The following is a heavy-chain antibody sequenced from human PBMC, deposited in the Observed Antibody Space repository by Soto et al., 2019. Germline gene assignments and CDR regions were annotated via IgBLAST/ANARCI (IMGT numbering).Heavy chain of an antibody. D-gene: IGHD6-6*01. CDR3: AREFSNSPEAFDS. CDR2: IYYTGST. V-gene: IGHV4-61*01. CDR1: GGSVNSDNFY. Sequence: SETLSLTCTVSGGSVNSDNFYWSWIRQPPGRGLEWIGYIYYTGSTSYNPALKSRVTISIDTSRNQFSLKLSSVTAADTAVYYCAREFSNSPEAFDSWGQGSLVTVSS. J-gene: IGHJ4*02.